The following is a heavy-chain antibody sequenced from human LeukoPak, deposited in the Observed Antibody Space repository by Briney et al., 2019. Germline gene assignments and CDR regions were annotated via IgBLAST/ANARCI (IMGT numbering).Heavy chain of an antibody. CDR3: ARERIAAAGTLEYYFDY. CDR2: IIPIFGTA. V-gene: IGHV1-69*05. CDR1: GGTFSSYA. J-gene: IGHJ4*02. Sequence: ASVKVSCKASGGTFSSYAISWVRQAPGQGLEWMGGIIPIFGTANYAQKFQGRVTITTDESTSTAYLELSGLRSEDTAVYYCARERIAAAGTLEYYFDYWGQGTLVTVSS. D-gene: IGHD6-13*01.